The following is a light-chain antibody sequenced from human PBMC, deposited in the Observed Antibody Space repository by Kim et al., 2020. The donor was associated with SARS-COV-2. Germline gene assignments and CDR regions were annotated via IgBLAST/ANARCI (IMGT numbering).Light chain of an antibody. CDR3: QQYNNWPRT. J-gene: IGKJ1*01. V-gene: IGKV3-15*01. CDR1: QSVSSD. Sequence: EIVMTQSPATLSVSPGERATLSCRASQSVSSDLAWYQQIPGQAPRLLIYGASTRATDIPARFSGSGSGTDFTLTISSLQSEDFAVYYCQQYNNWPRTLGQGTKVDIK. CDR2: GAS.